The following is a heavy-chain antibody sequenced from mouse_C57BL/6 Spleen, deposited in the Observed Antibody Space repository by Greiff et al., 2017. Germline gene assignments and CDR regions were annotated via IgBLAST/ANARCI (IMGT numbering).Heavy chain of an antibody. Sequence: QVQLQQSGAELVMPGASVKLSCKASGYTFTSYWMHWVKQRPGQGLEWIGEIDPSDSYTNYNQKFKGKSTLTVDKSSSTAYMQLSSLTSEDSAVYYCARLVTTVVATKDYWGQGTTLTVSS. D-gene: IGHD1-1*01. CDR1: GYTFTSYW. CDR2: IDPSDSYT. CDR3: ARLVTTVVATKDY. J-gene: IGHJ2*01. V-gene: IGHV1-69*01.